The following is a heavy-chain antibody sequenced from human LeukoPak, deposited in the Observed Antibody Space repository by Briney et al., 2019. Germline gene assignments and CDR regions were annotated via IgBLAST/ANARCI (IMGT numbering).Heavy chain of an antibody. CDR3: ARAPGPYTSSWQFDY. CDR2: IYYSGST. D-gene: IGHD6-13*01. V-gene: IGHV4-59*12. Sequence: SETLSLTCTVSGGSISSYYWSWIRQPPGKGLEWIGYIYYSGSTNYNPSLKSRVTISVDASKNQFSLKLTSVTAADTAVYHCARAPGPYTSSWQFDYWGQGTLATVSS. J-gene: IGHJ4*02. CDR1: GGSISSYY.